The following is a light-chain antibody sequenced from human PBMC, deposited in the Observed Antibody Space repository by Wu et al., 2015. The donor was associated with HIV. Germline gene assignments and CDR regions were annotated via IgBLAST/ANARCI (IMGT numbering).Light chain of an antibody. J-gene: IGKJ1*01. V-gene: IGKV3-20*01. CDR3: QKYNTAPWT. Sequence: IVLTQSPGTLSLSPGERATLSCRASQSVGSTYLAWYQQKPGQAPRLLIYGASNRATGIPDRFSGSGSGTDFTLTISSLQPEDVATYYCQKYNTAPWTFGQGTKVEMK. CDR1: QSVGSTY. CDR2: GAS.